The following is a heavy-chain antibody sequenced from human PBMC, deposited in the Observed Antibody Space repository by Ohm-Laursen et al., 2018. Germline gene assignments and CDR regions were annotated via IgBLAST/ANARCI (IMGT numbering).Heavy chain of an antibody. CDR1: DASIDSAK. V-gene: IGHV4-4*07. CDR2: VSQIGTP. J-gene: IGHJ5*02. CDR3: ARDNSNYGWFDP. D-gene: IGHD4-11*01. Sequence: GTLSLTCVVSDASIDSAKWSWVRQSAGKQLEWIGRVSQIGTPSYNPSFGSRVIISVESSKNRVSLVLGAVTAADTAVYFCARDNSNYGWFDPWGQGTLVTVSS.